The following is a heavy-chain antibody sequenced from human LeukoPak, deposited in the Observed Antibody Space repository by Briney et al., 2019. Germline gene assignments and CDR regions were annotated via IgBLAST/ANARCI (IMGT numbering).Heavy chain of an antibody. V-gene: IGHV3-7*01. D-gene: IGHD3-10*01. Sequence: GGSLRLSCAASGFTFSNYWMSWVRQAPGKGLEWVANIKLDGSEKDYVDSVKGRFTISRDNAKNSLYLLMNSLRAEDTAVYYCARDWWFGESWVFQHWGQGTLVTVSS. CDR1: GFTFSNYW. J-gene: IGHJ1*01. CDR3: ARDWWFGESWVFQH. CDR2: IKLDGSEK.